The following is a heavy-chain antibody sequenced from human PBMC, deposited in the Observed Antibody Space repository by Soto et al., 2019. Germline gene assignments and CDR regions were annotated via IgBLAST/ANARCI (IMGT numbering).Heavy chain of an antibody. CDR1: GGSFSGYY. V-gene: IGHV4-59*01. Sequence: SETLSLTCAVYGGSFSGYYWSWIRQPPGKGLEWIGYIYYSGSTNYNPSLKSRVTISVDTSKNQFSLKLSSVTAADTAVYYCARVTGYDSSGYYGPWGQGTLVTVSS. CDR3: ARVTGYDSSGYYGP. J-gene: IGHJ1*01. CDR2: IYYSGST. D-gene: IGHD3-22*01.